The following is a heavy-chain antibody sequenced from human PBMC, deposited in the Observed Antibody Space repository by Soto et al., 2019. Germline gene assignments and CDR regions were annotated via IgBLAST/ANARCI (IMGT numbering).Heavy chain of an antibody. CDR1: GITFGIRA. J-gene: IGHJ4*02. Sequence: GGSLRLSCVASGITFGIRAMSWVRHAPGEGLEWVSTITDNGGDTKSADSVRGRFTISRDNSKNTLYLQMSSLRAEDSAVYYCARGSTDSYPGSRIFDFWGRGTLVTVSS. V-gene: IGHV3-23*01. D-gene: IGHD3-10*01. CDR3: ARGSTDSYPGSRIFDF. CDR2: ITDNGGDT.